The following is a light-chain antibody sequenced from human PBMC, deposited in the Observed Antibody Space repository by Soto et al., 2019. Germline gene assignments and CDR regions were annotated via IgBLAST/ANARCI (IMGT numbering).Light chain of an antibody. V-gene: IGKV3-11*01. CDR3: QQRSVWPIT. CDR2: DAS. J-gene: IGKJ5*01. Sequence: VVTQSPAALSLSQGERATLSCVASQSVSSSRLAWYQQKPGQSPRLLIYDASHRATGVPARFSGSGSGTDFTLTISSLEPEDFAVYYCQQRSVWPITFGQGTRLEIK. CDR1: QSVSSSR.